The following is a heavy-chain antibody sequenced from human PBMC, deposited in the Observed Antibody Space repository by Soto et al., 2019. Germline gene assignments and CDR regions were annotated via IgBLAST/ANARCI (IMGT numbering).Heavy chain of an antibody. Sequence: QVQLVQSGPEVKKPGSSVKVSCKDSGGLFSSFAISWVRQAPGQGLEWVGGIIPVFGTTNYAEKFQDRVTITADESTNTAYMELSSLTSGDTAMYYCARGGGPYVWFNEFWGQGTLVTGSS. CDR3: ARGGGPYVWFNEF. CDR1: GGLFSSFA. J-gene: IGHJ4*02. D-gene: IGHD3-16*01. CDR2: IIPVFGTT. V-gene: IGHV1-69*01.